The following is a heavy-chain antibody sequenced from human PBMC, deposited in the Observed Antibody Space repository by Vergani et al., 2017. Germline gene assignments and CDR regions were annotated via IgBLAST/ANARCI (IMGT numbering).Heavy chain of an antibody. Sequence: QVQLQQWGAGLLKPSETLSLTCAVYGGSFSGYYWSWIRQPPGKGLEWIGEINHSGSTNYNPSLKSRVTISVDTSKNQFSLKLSSVTAADTAVYYCARGFPPVTMFGVAPGWFDPWGQGTLVTVSS. V-gene: IGHV4-34*01. CDR2: INHSGST. CDR3: ARGFPPVTMFGVAPGWFDP. J-gene: IGHJ5*02. CDR1: GGSFSGYY. D-gene: IGHD3-3*01.